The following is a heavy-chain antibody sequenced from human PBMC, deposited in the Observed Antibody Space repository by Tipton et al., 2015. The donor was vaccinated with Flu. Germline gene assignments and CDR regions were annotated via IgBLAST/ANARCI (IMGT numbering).Heavy chain of an antibody. J-gene: IGHJ4*02. CDR2: VYYTGNT. CDR3: TQARYFYFDS. CDR1: GASIISTTYY. Sequence: TLSLTCTVSGASIISTTYYWAWIRQPPGKGLEWIGGVYYTGNTYYNPSLQSRLTISIDASKSQFSLTVRSVTAADTAVYYCTQARYFYFDSWGQGKPVTVSS. V-gene: IGHV4-39*07. D-gene: IGHD3-10*01.